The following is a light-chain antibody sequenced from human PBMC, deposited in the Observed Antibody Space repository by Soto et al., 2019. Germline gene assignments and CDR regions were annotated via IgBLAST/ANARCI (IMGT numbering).Light chain of an antibody. CDR1: SGHSNYA. V-gene: IGLV4-69*01. J-gene: IGLJ2*01. CDR3: ETWGTGIVV. Sequence: QPVLTQSPSASASLGASVRLTCTLTSGHSNYAIAWHQQQPEKGPRYLMKLNTDGSHIRGDGIPDRFSVSSSGAERYLTISSLQSEDEADYYCETWGTGIVVFGGGTKLTVL. CDR2: LNTDGSH.